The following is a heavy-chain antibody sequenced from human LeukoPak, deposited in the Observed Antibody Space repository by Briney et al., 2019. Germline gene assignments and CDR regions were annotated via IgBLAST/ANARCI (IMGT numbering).Heavy chain of an antibody. CDR1: GFTFRSNS. D-gene: IGHD2-15*01. CDR3: AKGAGRGYCSGGSCDYFDY. V-gene: IGHV3-23*01. CDR2: ISGSGGST. Sequence: GGSLRLSCAASGFTFRSNSMSWVRQAPGKGLEWVSAISGSGGSTYYADSVKGRFTISRDNSKNTLYLQMNSLRAEDTAVYYCAKGAGRGYCSGGSCDYFDYWGQGTLVTVSS. J-gene: IGHJ4*02.